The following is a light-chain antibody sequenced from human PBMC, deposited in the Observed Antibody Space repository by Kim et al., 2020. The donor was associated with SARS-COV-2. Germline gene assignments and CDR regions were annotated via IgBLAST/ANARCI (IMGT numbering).Light chain of an antibody. Sequence: SYLSASVGDRVTITCQASKDISNYLNWYQQKPGKAPKLLIYDASNLETGVPSRFSGSGSGTDFTFTISSLQPEDIATYYCQQRATFGGGTKVDIK. CDR3: QQRAT. CDR2: DAS. CDR1: KDISNY. V-gene: IGKV1-33*01. J-gene: IGKJ4*01.